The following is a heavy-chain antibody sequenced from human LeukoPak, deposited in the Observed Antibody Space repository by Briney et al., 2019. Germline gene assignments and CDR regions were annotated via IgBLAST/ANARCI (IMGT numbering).Heavy chain of an antibody. CDR3: AKDRLFDY. CDR2: IKLDGSEK. CDR1: GFTFGKYW. Sequence: GGSLRLSCVASGFTFGKYWMSWVRQAPGKGLEWVANIKLDGSEKNYVDSVKGRFTISRDNTKNTLYLQMNSLRAEDTAVYYCAKDRLFDYWGQGTLVTVSS. J-gene: IGHJ4*02. V-gene: IGHV3-7*03. D-gene: IGHD6-19*01.